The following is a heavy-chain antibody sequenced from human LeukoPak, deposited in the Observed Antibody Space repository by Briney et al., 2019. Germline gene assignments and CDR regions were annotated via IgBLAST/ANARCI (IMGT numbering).Heavy chain of an antibody. Sequence: GGSLRLSCAASGFTVSNSYLSWVRQAPGKGLEWVSAISGSGGSTYYADSVKGRFTISRDNSKNTLYLQMNSLRAEDTAVYYCAKAGWYYYDSSGYYSNSGFDYWGQGTLVTVSS. CDR3: AKAGWYYYDSSGYYSNSGFDY. V-gene: IGHV3-23*01. J-gene: IGHJ4*02. CDR1: GFTVSNSY. D-gene: IGHD3-22*01. CDR2: ISGSGGST.